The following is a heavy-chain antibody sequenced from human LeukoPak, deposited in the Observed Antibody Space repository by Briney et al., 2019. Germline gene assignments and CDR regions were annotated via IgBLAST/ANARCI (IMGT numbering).Heavy chain of an antibody. Sequence: SXKVSCKAFGGSFSSEAISWVRQAPGQGLEWMGGIIPIFGTANYAQNFQGRVTITTDESTSTAYMEVSSLRSEDTAVYYCGRKAGDCGGGICYSIDYWGQGTLVTVSS. CDR3: GRKAGDCGGGICYSIDY. CDR1: GGSFSSEA. V-gene: IGHV1-69*05. CDR2: IIPIFGTA. J-gene: IGHJ4*02. D-gene: IGHD2-15*01.